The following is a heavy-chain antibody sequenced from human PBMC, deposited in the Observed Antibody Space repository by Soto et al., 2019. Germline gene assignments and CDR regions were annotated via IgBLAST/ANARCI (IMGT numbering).Heavy chain of an antibody. CDR1: GYTFTSYG. D-gene: IGHD6-13*01. J-gene: IGHJ4*02. CDR3: ARDLAAADY. CDR2: ISAYNGNT. V-gene: IGHV1-18*01. Sequence: ASVKVSCKASGYTFTSYGISWVRQAPGQGLEWMGWISAYNGNTNYAQKLQGRVTVTSDTSTSTVYMELSSLISEDTAVYYCARDLAAADYWGQGTLVTVSS.